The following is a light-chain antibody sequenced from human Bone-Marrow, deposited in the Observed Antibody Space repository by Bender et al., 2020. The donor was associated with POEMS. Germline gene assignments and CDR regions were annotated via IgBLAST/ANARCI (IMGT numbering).Light chain of an antibody. J-gene: IGLJ2*01. CDR3: SSYSSSSPVV. V-gene: IGLV2-14*03. CDR1: RSDVGGYNY. CDR2: DVT. Sequence: QSALTQPASVSGSPGQSITISCTGTRSDVGGYNYVSWYQQYPGKAPKLMIYDVTKRPSGVSNRFSGSKSGNTASLTISGLQAEDEADYYCSSYSSSSPVVFGGGTKVTVL.